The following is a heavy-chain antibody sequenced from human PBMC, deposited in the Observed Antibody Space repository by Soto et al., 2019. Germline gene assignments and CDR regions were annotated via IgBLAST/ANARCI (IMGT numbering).Heavy chain of an antibody. CDR2: ISYDGSNK. V-gene: IGHV3-30-3*01. J-gene: IGHJ6*02. CDR3: ARGEIVVVVAATPYYYYYGMDV. CDR1: GFTFSSYA. D-gene: IGHD2-15*01. Sequence: QVQLVESGGGVVQPGRSLRLSCAASGFTFSSYAMHWVRQAPGKGLEWVAVISYDGSNKYYADSVKGRFTISRDNSKNTLYLQMNSLRAEDTAVYYCARGEIVVVVAATPYYYYYGMDVWGQGTMVTVSS.